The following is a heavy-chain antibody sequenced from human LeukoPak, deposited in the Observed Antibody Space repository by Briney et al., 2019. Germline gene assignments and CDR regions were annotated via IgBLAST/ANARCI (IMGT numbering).Heavy chain of an antibody. Sequence: GGSLRLSCAASGFTFSSYAMSWVRQAPGKGLEWVSAISGSGGSTYYADSVKGRFTISRDNSKNTLYLQMNSLRAEDTAVYYCAKDRGGVVVAAAYNWFDPWGQGTLVTVSS. CDR2: ISGSGGST. CDR1: GFTFSSYA. J-gene: IGHJ5*02. D-gene: IGHD2-15*01. V-gene: IGHV3-23*01. CDR3: AKDRGGVVVAAAYNWFDP.